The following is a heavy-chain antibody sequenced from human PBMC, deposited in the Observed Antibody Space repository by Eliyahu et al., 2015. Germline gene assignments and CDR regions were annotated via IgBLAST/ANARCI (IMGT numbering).Heavy chain of an antibody. CDR3: AKALNPRYNWNDPDYYYYGMDV. Sequence: EVQLVESGXGLVQPGRSLRLSCAAXGXXXDDYXXHWVRQAPGKGLEWVSGISWNSGSIGYADSVKGRFTISRDNAKNSLYLQMNSLRAEDTALYYCAKALNPRYNWNDPDYYYYGMDVWGQGTTVTVSS. V-gene: IGHV3-9*01. J-gene: IGHJ6*02. D-gene: IGHD1-1*01. CDR1: GXXXDDYX. CDR2: ISWNSGSI.